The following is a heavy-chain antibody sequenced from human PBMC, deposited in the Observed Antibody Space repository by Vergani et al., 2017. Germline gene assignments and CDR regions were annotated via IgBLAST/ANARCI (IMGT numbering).Heavy chain of an antibody. D-gene: IGHD2-21*01. Sequence: EVMLVQSGAEVKKPGESLKISCKYSESSFISNEIACVRQMSGKGLQWMGNINPIDSKIAYSPSFQGQAIMSLDKSITTAYLQWRSLKASDTAIYYCTRHVPCGDGACLHFDHWCQGAQVTVSS. CDR1: ESSFISNE. CDR3: TRHVPCGDGACLHFDH. V-gene: IGHV5-51*01. CDR2: INPIDSKI. J-gene: IGHJ4*02.